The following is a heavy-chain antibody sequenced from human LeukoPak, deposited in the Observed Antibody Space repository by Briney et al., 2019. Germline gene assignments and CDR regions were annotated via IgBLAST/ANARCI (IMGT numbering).Heavy chain of an antibody. J-gene: IGHJ4*02. Sequence: GGSLRLSCAASGFTFTPYPMSGVRAAPGRGLEGVSAITGGGTTFYAASVKGRFTISRDNSKNTLQLQMNGLRAEDTAMYYCARHEPYHSGSHYDYWGQGTLVTVSS. V-gene: IGHV3-23*01. CDR2: ITGGGTT. CDR1: GFTFTPYP. D-gene: IGHD3-10*01. CDR3: ARHEPYHSGSHYDY.